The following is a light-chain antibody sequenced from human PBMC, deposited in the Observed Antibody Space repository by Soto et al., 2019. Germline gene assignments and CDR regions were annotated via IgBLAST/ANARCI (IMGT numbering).Light chain of an antibody. CDR1: SSNIGAGYD. Sequence: QSVLTQPPSVSGAPGQRVTISCTGSSSNIGAGYDVHWYQQLPGTAPKLLIYDNSNRPSGVPGRFSGSKSGTSASLAITGLQAEDEADYYCQSYDSSLSVLVFGGGTKVTVL. V-gene: IGLV1-40*01. CDR3: QSYDSSLSVLV. CDR2: DNS. J-gene: IGLJ2*01.